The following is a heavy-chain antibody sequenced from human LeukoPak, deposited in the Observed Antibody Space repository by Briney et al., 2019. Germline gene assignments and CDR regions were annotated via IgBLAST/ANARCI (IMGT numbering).Heavy chain of an antibody. D-gene: IGHD6-6*01. J-gene: IGHJ4*02. Sequence: ASVKVSCKASGYTFTSYYMHWVRQAPGQGLEWMGIINPSGGSTSYAQKFQGRVTMTRDMSTSTVYMELSSLRAEDTAVYYCAREGHQLILFDYWGQGTLVTVSS. V-gene: IGHV1-46*01. CDR1: GYTFTSYY. CDR2: INPSGGST. CDR3: AREGHQLILFDY.